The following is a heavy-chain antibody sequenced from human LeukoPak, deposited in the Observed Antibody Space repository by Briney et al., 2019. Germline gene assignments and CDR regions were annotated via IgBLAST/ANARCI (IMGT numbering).Heavy chain of an antibody. CDR2: ISSSSSNI. CDR3: TSQGGFDN. CDR1: GFTFSSYT. J-gene: IGHJ4*02. D-gene: IGHD2-15*01. Sequence: GGSLRLSCAASGFTFSSYTMNWVRQAPGKGLEWGSSISSSSSNIYYADSVKGRFTISRDNAKNSLDLQMNSLRGEDTGVYYCTSQGGFDNWGQGTLVTVSS. V-gene: IGHV3-21*01.